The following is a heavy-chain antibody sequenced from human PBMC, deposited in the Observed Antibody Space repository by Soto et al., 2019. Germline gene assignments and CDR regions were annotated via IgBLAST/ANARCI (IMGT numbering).Heavy chain of an antibody. J-gene: IGHJ5*02. Sequence: SVKVSCKACGGSVSTYSISWVGQAPGQGREWMGGIIPILGTTNYAQKFRGRVSISADESTSTVYMELSSLRFEDTATYYCAREFNEYSSKNSWFDPWGQGTLVTVSS. CDR1: GGSVSTYS. CDR3: AREFNEYSSKNSWFDP. D-gene: IGHD2-2*01. CDR2: IIPILGTT. V-gene: IGHV1-69*13.